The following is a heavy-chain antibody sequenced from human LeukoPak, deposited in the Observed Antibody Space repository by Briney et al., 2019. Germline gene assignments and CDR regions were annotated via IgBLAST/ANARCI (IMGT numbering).Heavy chain of an antibody. Sequence: GASVNVSCKASGYTFTGYYMHWVRQAPGQGLEGMGWINPNSGGTNYAQKFQGRVTMTRDTSISTAYMELSRLRSDDTAVYYCVRGLKRRAEKYSSSWYFNYWGQGTLVTVSS. D-gene: IGHD6-13*01. CDR1: GYTFTGYY. CDR3: VRGLKRRAEKYSSSWYFNY. CDR2: INPNSGGT. V-gene: IGHV1-2*02. J-gene: IGHJ4*02.